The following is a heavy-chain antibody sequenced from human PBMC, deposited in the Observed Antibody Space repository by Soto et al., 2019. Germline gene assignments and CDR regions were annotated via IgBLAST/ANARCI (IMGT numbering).Heavy chain of an antibody. CDR3: AKDFSITMIVVVIPYFDY. D-gene: IGHD3-22*01. CDR1: GLIFSNYG. J-gene: IGHJ4*02. CDR2: ISGSGGST. V-gene: IGHV3-23*01. Sequence: GGSLRHSCAAAGLIFSNYGMHWVRQAPGKGLEWVSAISGSGGSTYCADSVKGRFTISRDNSKNTLYLQMNSLRAEDTAVYYCAKDFSITMIVVVIPYFDYWGQGTLVTVSS.